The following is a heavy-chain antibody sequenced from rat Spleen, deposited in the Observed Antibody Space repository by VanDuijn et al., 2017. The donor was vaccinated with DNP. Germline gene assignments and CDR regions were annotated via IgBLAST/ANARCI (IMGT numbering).Heavy chain of an antibody. CDR1: GFSLTNYH. J-gene: IGHJ2*01. CDR2: MSSGGST. Sequence: QVQLKESGPGLVQPSQTLSLTCTVSGFSLTNYHVDWVRQPPGKGLEWIAAMSSGGSTYYNSALKSRLSISRDTSKGLVFLEVNSLQSEDTATYYCARDGQWDYLDYWGQGVMVTVAS. D-gene: IGHD1-1*01. V-gene: IGHV2S12*01. CDR3: ARDGQWDYLDY.